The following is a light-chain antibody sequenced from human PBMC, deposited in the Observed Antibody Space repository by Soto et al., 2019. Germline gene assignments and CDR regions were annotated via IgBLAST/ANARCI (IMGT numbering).Light chain of an antibody. CDR1: SSNIGRNV. V-gene: IGLV1-44*01. CDR3: AAWDDSLHGVV. CDR2: SNN. J-gene: IGLJ2*01. Sequence: QLVLTQPPSASGTPGQRVTISCSGSSSNIGRNVVNWYQHLPGTAPELLIYSNNQRPSGVPDRFSGSKSGTSASLAISGLQSEDEADYYCAAWDDSLHGVVFGGGTKLTVL.